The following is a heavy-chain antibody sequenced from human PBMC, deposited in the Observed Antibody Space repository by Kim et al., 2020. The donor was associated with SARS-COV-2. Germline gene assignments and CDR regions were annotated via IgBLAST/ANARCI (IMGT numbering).Heavy chain of an antibody. V-gene: IGHV3-23*01. D-gene: IGHD2-2*01. Sequence: GGSLRLSCAASGFTFSSYAMSWVRQAPGKGLECVSGLSGSGGSTYYADSVKGRFTISRDNSRNTLYLQMNSLRAEDTAVYYCAKVVGYCSNNSCHYWGQGTLVTVS. CDR1: GFTFSSYA. J-gene: IGHJ4*02. CDR3: AKVVGYCSNNSCHY. CDR2: LSGSGGST.